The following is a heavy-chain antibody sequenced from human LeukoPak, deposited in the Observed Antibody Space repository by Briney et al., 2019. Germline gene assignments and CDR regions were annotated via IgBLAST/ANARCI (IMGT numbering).Heavy chain of an antibody. D-gene: IGHD3-3*01. CDR1: GFTFSSYA. CDR3: AKGSFWSGSADYFDY. CDR2: ISGSGGST. V-gene: IGHV3-23*01. Sequence: GGSLRLSCAASGFTFSSYAMSWVRQAPGKGLEWVSAISGSGGSTYYADSVKGRFTISRDNSKNTLYLQMNSLRAEDTAVYYCAKGSFWSGSADYFDYWGQGTLVTVSS. J-gene: IGHJ4*02.